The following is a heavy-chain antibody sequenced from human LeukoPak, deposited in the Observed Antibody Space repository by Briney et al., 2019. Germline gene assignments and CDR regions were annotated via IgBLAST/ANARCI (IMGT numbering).Heavy chain of an antibody. V-gene: IGHV4-39*07. D-gene: IGHD3-22*01. CDR2: IYHSGST. CDR3: ARSGPSGFLGREVVVPNHYYFMDV. Sequence: NTSEPLSLTCTVSGGSISSSSTYYWGWIRQPPGKGLEWIGNIYHSGSTYYNPSLKSRVAISVDMSKSQFSLKLSSVTAADTAVYYCARSGPSGFLGREVVVPNHYYFMDVWGKGTTVIVSS. CDR1: GGSISSSSTYY. J-gene: IGHJ6*03.